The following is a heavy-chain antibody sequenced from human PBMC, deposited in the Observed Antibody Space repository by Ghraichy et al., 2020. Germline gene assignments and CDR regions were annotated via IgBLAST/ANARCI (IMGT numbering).Heavy chain of an antibody. V-gene: IGHV3-7*03. CDR2: ISQDGTEI. CDR3: ATDRAYSTFDI. D-gene: IGHD2-15*01. J-gene: IGHJ3*02. CDR1: GFTFKSFW. Sequence: LSLTCAVSGFTFKSFWMSWLRQAPGKGLEWVADISQDGTEIHYLDSVKGRFSISRDNGASLISLEMHSLRAEDTAVYYCATDRAYSTFDIWGQGTMVTVSS.